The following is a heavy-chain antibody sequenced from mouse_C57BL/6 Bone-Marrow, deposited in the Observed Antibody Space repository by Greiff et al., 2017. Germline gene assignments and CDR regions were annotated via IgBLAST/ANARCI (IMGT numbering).Heavy chain of an antibody. CDR1: GYSFTGYY. D-gene: IGHD2-4*01. V-gene: IGHV1-42*01. Sequence: VQLQQSGPELVKPGASVKISCKASGYSFTGYYMNWVKQSPEKSLEWIGEINPSTGGTTYNQKFKAKATLTVDKSSSTAYIQLKSLTSEDSAVYYCARGPYDYDGDFDYWGQGTTLTVSS. CDR3: ARGPYDYDGDFDY. J-gene: IGHJ2*01. CDR2: INPSTGGT.